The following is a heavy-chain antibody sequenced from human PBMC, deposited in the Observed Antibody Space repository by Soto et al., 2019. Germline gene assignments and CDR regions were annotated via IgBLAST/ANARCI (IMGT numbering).Heavy chain of an antibody. CDR3: AKELPPTDTYGSGSYFHY. V-gene: IGHV3-23*01. CDR1: GFTFSSYA. Sequence: EVQLLESGGGLVQPGGSLRLSCAASGFTFSSYAMSWVRQAPGKGLEWVSAISGSGGSTYYADSVKGRFTISRDNSKNTLYLQMNSLRAEDTAVYYCAKELPPTDTYGSGSYFHYWGQGTLVTVSS. J-gene: IGHJ4*02. CDR2: ISGSGGST. D-gene: IGHD3-10*01.